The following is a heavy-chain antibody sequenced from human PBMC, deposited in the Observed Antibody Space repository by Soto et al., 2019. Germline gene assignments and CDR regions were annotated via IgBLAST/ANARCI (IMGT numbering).Heavy chain of an antibody. CDR3: ARDYDSSGDY. J-gene: IGHJ4*02. Sequence: QLQLQESGPGLVKPSETLSLTCTVSGGSISTSSYYWGWIRQPPGKGLEWIGSIYYSGSTYYIPSLKSRVTISVDTSKIQFSLKLSSVTAADTAVYYCARDYDSSGDYWGQGTLVTVSS. D-gene: IGHD3-22*01. CDR2: IYYSGST. V-gene: IGHV4-39*01. CDR1: GGSISTSSYY.